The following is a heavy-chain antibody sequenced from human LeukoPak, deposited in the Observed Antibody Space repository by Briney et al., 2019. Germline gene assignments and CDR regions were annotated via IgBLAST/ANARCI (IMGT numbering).Heavy chain of an antibody. J-gene: IGHJ6*03. Sequence: GGSLRLSCAASGFTFSSYGMHWVRQAPGKGLEWVAFIRYDGSNKYYADSVKGRFTISRDNSKNTLYLQMNSLRAEDTAVYYCARAGRGYSYGFVPSEIDYYYYYMDVWGKGTTVTVSS. V-gene: IGHV3-30*02. CDR3: ARAGRGYSYGFVPSEIDYYYYYMDV. CDR2: IRYDGSNK. CDR1: GFTFSSYG. D-gene: IGHD5-18*01.